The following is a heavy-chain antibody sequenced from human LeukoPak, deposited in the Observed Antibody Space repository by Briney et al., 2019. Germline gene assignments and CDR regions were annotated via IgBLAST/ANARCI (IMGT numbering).Heavy chain of an antibody. Sequence: PGRSLRLSCAASGFTFSSYAMHWVRQAPGEGLEWMAVISYDGSNKYYADSVKGRFTISRDNSKNTLYLQMNSLRAEDTAVYYCARDSTLWFGEGYFDYWGQGTLVTVSS. V-gene: IGHV3-30*04. J-gene: IGHJ4*02. CDR3: ARDSTLWFGEGYFDY. D-gene: IGHD3-10*01. CDR1: GFTFSSYA. CDR2: ISYDGSNK.